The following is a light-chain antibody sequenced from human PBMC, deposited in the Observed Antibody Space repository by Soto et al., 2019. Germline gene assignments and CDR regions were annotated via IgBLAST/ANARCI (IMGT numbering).Light chain of an antibody. CDR3: QQRSNWRWT. V-gene: IGKV3-11*01. CDR2: DAS. Sequence: EIVLTQSPATLSLPPGERATLSCRAGQSVSSYLAWYQQKPGQAPRLLIYDASNRATGIPARFSGSGSGTDFTLTISSLEPEDFAVYYCQQRSNWRWTFGQGTKVEIK. J-gene: IGKJ1*01. CDR1: QSVSSY.